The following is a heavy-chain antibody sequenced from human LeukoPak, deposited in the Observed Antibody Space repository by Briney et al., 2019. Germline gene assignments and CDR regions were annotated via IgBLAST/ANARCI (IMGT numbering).Heavy chain of an antibody. Sequence: GGSLRLSCAASGFTFSTYAMSWVRQAPGKGLEWVPGISGSGGSTYYADSVKGRFTISRDNSKNTVYVQMNSLRAEDTAVYYCAKDPTTYYDTSGYGRYNWFDPWGQGTLVTVSS. J-gene: IGHJ5*02. CDR1: GFTFSTYA. V-gene: IGHV3-23*01. D-gene: IGHD3-22*01. CDR2: ISGSGGST. CDR3: AKDPTTYYDTSGYGRYNWFDP.